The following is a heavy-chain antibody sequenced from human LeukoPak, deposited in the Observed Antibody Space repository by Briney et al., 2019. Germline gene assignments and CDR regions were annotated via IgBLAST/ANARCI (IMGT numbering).Heavy chain of an antibody. D-gene: IGHD6-19*01. CDR1: GGSISSYY. V-gene: IGHV4-59*01. CDR3: ARVRLPSVAGTIDP. CDR2: IYYSGST. Sequence: SETLSLTCTASGGSISSYYWSWIRQPPGKGLEWIGYIYYSGSTNYNPSLKSRVTISVDTSKNQFSLKLSSVTAADTAVYYCARVRLPSVAGTIDPWGQGTLVTVSS. J-gene: IGHJ5*02.